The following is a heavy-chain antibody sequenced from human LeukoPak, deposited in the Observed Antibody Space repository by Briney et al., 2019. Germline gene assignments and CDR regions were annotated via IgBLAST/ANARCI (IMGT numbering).Heavy chain of an antibody. CDR1: GFTFSSYG. V-gene: IGHV3-30*18. D-gene: IGHD6-19*01. CDR2: VSYDGSNK. J-gene: IGHJ6*02. Sequence: GGSLRLSCAASGFTFSSYGMHWVRQAPGKGLEWVAVVSYDGSNKYYADSVKGRFTISRDNSTNTLYLQMNSLRAEDTAVYYCAKDRYSSGWYGAYYYGMDVWGQGTTVPVSS. CDR3: AKDRYSSGWYGAYYYGMDV.